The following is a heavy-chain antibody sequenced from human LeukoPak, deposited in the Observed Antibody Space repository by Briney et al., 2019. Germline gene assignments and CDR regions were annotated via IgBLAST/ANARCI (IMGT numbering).Heavy chain of an antibody. D-gene: IGHD5-12*01. V-gene: IGHV3-23*01. CDR1: GFTFSSYA. J-gene: IGHJ6*03. Sequence: GGSLRLSCAASGFTFSSYAMSWVRQAPGKGLEWVSAISGSGGSTYYADSVKGRFTISRDNSKNTLYLQMNSLRAEDTAVYYCAKVPQATLRGYYYYMDVWGKGTTVTVSS. CDR3: AKVPQATLRGYYYYMDV. CDR2: ISGSGGST.